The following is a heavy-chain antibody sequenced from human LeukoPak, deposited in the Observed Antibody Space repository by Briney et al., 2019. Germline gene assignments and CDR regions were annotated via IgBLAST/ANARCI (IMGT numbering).Heavy chain of an antibody. CDR3: AKEGRPAAPFFDY. V-gene: IGHV3-9*01. CDR1: GFTFDDYA. CDR2: ISWNSGSI. D-gene: IGHD2-2*01. J-gene: IGHJ4*02. Sequence: GGSLRLSCAASGFTFDDYAMHWVRHAPGKGLEWVSGISWNSGSIAYVDSVKGRFTISRDNAKNSLYLQMNSLRAEDTALYYCAKEGRPAAPFFDYWGQGTLVTVSS.